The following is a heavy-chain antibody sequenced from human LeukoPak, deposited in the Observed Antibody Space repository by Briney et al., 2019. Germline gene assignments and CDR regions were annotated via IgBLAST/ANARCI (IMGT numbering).Heavy chain of an antibody. V-gene: IGHV4-39*07. CDR2: IYYSGST. D-gene: IGHD3-10*01. J-gene: IGHJ6*02. CDR3: ARDFHTYGSGYFYYYGLGV. CDR1: GGSISSSSYY. Sequence: PSETLSLTCTVSGGSISSSSYYWGWIRQPPGKGLEWIGSIYYSGSTYYNPSLKSRVTISVDTSKNQFSLKLSSVTAADTAVYYCARDFHTYGSGYFYYYGLGVWGQGTTVTVSS.